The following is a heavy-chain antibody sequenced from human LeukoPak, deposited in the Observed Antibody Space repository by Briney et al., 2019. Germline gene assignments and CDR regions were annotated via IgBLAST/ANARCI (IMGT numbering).Heavy chain of an antibody. V-gene: IGHV3-30*18. CDR3: AKAGYSYGIDY. D-gene: IGHD5-18*01. CDR2: ISYDGSNK. CDR1: GFTFSSYG. J-gene: IGHJ4*02. Sequence: GGSLRLSCAASGFTFSSYGMHWVRQAPGEGLEWVAVISYDGSNKYYADSVKGRFTISRDNSKNTLYLQMNSLRAEDTAVYYCAKAGYSYGIDYWGQGTLVTVSS.